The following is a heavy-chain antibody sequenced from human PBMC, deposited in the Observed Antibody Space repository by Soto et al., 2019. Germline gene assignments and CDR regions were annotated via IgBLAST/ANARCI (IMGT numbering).Heavy chain of an antibody. CDR1: GYTFTSYG. J-gene: IGHJ5*02. CDR3: ATSYDSGFDP. D-gene: IGHD5-12*01. CDR2: INANNGNT. V-gene: IGHV1-18*04. Sequence: QVQLVQSGAEVKKPGASVMVSCKASGYTFTSYGISWIRQAPGQGLEWMGWINANNGNTDYAQNFQGRDTMTTDTSTSTAYMELRSLRSDDTAVYYCATSYDSGFDPWGQGTLVSVSS.